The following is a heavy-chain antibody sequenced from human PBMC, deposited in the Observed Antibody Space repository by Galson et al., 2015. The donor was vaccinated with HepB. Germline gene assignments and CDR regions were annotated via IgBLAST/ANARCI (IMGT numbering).Heavy chain of an antibody. CDR1: GYTFTSYY. J-gene: IGHJ3*02. D-gene: IGHD2-15*01. Sequence: SVKVSCKASGYTFTSYYMHWVRQAPGQGLEWMGIINPSGGSTSYAQKLQGRVTMTRDTSTSTVYMELSSLRSEDTAVYYCARDTRSGHDAFDIWGQGTMVTVSS. CDR3: ARDTRSGHDAFDI. V-gene: IGHV1-46*04. CDR2: INPSGGST.